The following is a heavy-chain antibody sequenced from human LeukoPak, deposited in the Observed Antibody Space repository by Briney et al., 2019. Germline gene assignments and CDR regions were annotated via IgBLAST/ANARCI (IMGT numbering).Heavy chain of an antibody. D-gene: IGHD5-18*01. J-gene: IGHJ4*02. CDR3: ARRRGYSYGNFDS. Sequence: SETLSLTCTASGGSISSYYWSWIRQPPGKGLEWIGYTYYSGSTYYNPSLKSRVTISVDTSVNQFSLKLSSVTAADTAVYYCARRRGYSYGNFDSWGQGTLVTVSS. V-gene: IGHV4-59*06. CDR2: TYYSGST. CDR1: GGSISSYY.